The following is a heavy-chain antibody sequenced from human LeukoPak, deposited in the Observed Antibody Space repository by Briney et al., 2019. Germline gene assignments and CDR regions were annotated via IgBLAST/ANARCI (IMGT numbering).Heavy chain of an antibody. V-gene: IGHV4-30-4*01. CDR2: IYYSGST. J-gene: IGHJ4*02. CDR3: ATVVVPAAMVDY. CDR1: GGSISSGDYY. D-gene: IGHD2-2*01. Sequence: PSQTLSLTCTVSGGSISSGDYYWSWIRQPPGKGLEWIGYIYYSGSTYYNPSLKSRVTISVDTSKNQFPLKLSSVTAADTAVYYCATVVVPAAMVDYWGQGTLVTVSS.